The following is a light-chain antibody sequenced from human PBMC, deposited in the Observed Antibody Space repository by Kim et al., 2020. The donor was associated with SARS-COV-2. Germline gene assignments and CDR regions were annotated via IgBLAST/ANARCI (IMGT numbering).Light chain of an antibody. CDR3: QQYNSYSYS. CDR2: KAS. J-gene: IGKJ2*03. CDR1: QSISSW. Sequence: ASVGARVTITCRASQSISSWLTWYQQKPGKAPKLLIYKASSLESGVPSRFSGSGSGTEFTLTISSLQPDDFATYYCQQYNSYSYSFGQGTKLEIK. V-gene: IGKV1-5*03.